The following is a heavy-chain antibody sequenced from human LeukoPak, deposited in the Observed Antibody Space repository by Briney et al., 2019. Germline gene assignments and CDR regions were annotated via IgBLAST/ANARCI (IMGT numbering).Heavy chain of an antibody. D-gene: IGHD2-2*01. CDR1: GYTFTSYD. V-gene: IGHV1-8*01. CDR2: MNPNSGNT. J-gene: IGHJ5*02. Sequence: GASVKVSCKASGYTFTSYDINWVRQATGQGLEWMGWMNPNSGNTGYAQKFQGRVTMTRNTSISTAYMELSSLRSEDTAVYYCARVPAALDWFDPWGQGTLVTVST. CDR3: ARVPAALDWFDP.